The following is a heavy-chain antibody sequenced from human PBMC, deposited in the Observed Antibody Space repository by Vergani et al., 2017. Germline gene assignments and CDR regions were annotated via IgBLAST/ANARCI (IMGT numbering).Heavy chain of an antibody. CDR1: GFTCSGQG. Sequence: EVQLLESGGGVVQPGGSLRLSCAASGFTCSGQGMSGVRQAPGKGLEWGSGITSSGRTTNYADSVNGRFTISRDNSKDTLYLQMNNVRADDTAVYYCAKELIVPGAVPIVTPFDHWGQGTLVTVSS. CDR2: ITSSGRTT. D-gene: IGHD6-13*01. V-gene: IGHV3-23*01. CDR3: AKELIVPGAVPIVTPFDH. J-gene: IGHJ4*02.